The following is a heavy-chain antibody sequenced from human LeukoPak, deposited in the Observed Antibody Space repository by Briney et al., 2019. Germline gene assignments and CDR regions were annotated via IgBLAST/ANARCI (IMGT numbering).Heavy chain of an antibody. CDR3: ARDRGVRVFDI. CDR2: IYDGGST. Sequence: SETLSLTCTVSGGSITTYYWSWIRQPPGKGLEWIGYIYDGGSTNYNPSLESRVTISVDTSKNQFSLKLSSVTAADTAVYYCARDRGVRVFDIWGQGAIVAVSS. D-gene: IGHD3-10*01. J-gene: IGHJ3*02. V-gene: IGHV4-59*01. CDR1: GGSITTYY.